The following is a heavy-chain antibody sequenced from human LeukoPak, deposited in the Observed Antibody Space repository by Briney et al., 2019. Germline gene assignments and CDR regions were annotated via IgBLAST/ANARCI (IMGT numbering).Heavy chain of an antibody. J-gene: IGHJ4*02. CDR2: IDTDGSIT. CDR3: VRDLGGRYGY. Sequence: GGSLRLSCAASGFTFGNYWMHWVRQVPGKGLVWVSRIDTDGSITNYADSARSRFTISRDNARNNLYLQMDSLRAEDTAVYYCVRDLGGRYGYWGQGTLVTVSS. D-gene: IGHD1-26*01. V-gene: IGHV3-74*01. CDR1: GFTFGNYW.